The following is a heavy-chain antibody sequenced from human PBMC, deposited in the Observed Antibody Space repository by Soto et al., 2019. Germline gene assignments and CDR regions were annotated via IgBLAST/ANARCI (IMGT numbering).Heavy chain of an antibody. CDR1: GGSVNSGSYY. D-gene: IGHD3-16*01. Sequence: QVQLQESGPGLVKPSETLSLTCTVSGGSVNSGSYYWSWIRQPPGKGLEWIGYIYYSGSTNYNPSLKSRVTMSVDTSKNQFSLKLSSVTAADTAVYYCARDIPPHMITFGADAFDIWGQGTMVTVSS. CDR3: ARDIPPHMITFGADAFDI. J-gene: IGHJ3*02. V-gene: IGHV4-61*01. CDR2: IYYSGST.